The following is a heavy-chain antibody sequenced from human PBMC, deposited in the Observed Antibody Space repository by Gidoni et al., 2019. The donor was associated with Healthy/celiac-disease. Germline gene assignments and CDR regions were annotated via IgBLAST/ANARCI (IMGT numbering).Heavy chain of an antibody. CDR3: AGLKDYYDSSGYSFDP. J-gene: IGHJ5*02. D-gene: IGHD3-22*01. CDR2: ISSSSSTI. Sequence: EVQLVESGGGLVQPGGSLRLSCAASGFTFSSYSMNWVRQAPGKGLEWVSYISSSSSTIYYADSVKGRFTISRDNAKNSLYLQMNSLRDEDTAVYYCAGLKDYYDSSGYSFDPWGQGTLVTVSS. V-gene: IGHV3-48*02. CDR1: GFTFSSYS.